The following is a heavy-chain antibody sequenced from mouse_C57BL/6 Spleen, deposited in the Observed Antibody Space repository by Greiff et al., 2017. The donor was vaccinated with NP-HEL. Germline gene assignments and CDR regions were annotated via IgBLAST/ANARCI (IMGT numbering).Heavy chain of an antibody. J-gene: IGHJ3*01. V-gene: IGHV1-53*01. Sequence: QVQLKQPGTELVKPGASVKLSCKASGYTFTSYWMHWVKQRPGQGLEWIGNINPSNGGTNYNEKFKSKATLTVDKSSSTAYMQLSSLTSEDSAVYYCARSPTLGRWFAYWGQGTLVTVSA. D-gene: IGHD4-1*01. CDR3: ARSPTLGRWFAY. CDR2: INPSNGGT. CDR1: GYTFTSYW.